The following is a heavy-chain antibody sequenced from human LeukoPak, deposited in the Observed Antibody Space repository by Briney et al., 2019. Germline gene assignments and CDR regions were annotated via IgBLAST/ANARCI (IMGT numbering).Heavy chain of an antibody. Sequence: GGSLRLSCAASEFTFSSNWMSWVRQAPGKGLEWVANIKHDGSEKDYVDSEKGRFTISRDNAKNSLFLQMNSLRAEDTAVYYCAKEMDYYDSSGPDYWGQGTLVTVSS. CDR1: EFTFSSNW. J-gene: IGHJ4*02. D-gene: IGHD3-22*01. CDR2: IKHDGSEK. V-gene: IGHV3-7*01. CDR3: AKEMDYYDSSGPDY.